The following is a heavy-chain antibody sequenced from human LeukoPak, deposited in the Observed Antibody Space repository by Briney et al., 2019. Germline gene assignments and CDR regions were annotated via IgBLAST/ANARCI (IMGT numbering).Heavy chain of an antibody. D-gene: IGHD6-19*01. CDR3: AKDDHGGSGWRDYYDY. CDR2: ISGSGGST. V-gene: IGHV3-23*01. J-gene: IGHJ4*02. Sequence: PGGSLRLSCAASGFTFSTYAMSRVRQAPGKGLEWVSAISGSGGSTYYADSVKGRFTISRDNSRNTLSLQMNSLRAEDTAVYYCAKDDHGGSGWRDYYDYWGQGTLVTVSS. CDR1: GFTFSTYA.